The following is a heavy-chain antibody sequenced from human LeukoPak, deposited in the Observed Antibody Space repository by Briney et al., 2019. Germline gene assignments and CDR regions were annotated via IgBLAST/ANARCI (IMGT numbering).Heavy chain of an antibody. CDR2: IIPIFGTA. V-gene: IGHV1-69*06. D-gene: IGHD3-22*01. J-gene: IGHJ4*02. CDR1: GGTLSSYA. Sequence: GASVKVSCKASGGTLSSYAISWVRQAPGQGLEWMGGIIPIFGTANYAQKFQGRVTITADKSTSTAYMELSSLRSEDTAVYYCARHYDSSGYYYGIDYWGQGTLVTVSS. CDR3: ARHYDSSGYYYGIDY.